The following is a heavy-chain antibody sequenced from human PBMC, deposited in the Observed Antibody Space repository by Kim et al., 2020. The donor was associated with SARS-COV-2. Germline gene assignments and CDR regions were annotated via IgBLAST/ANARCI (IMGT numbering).Heavy chain of an antibody. V-gene: IGHV1-69*13. J-gene: IGHJ4*02. D-gene: IGHD3-22*01. CDR1: GGTFSSYA. CDR3: ARGAYYYDSSGYYSLLDY. Sequence: SVKVSCKASGGTFSSYAISWVRQAPGQGLEWMGGIIPIFGTANYAQKFQGRVTITADESTSTAYMELSSLRSEDTAVYYCARGAYYYDSSGYYSLLDYWGQGTLVTVSS. CDR2: IIPIFGTA.